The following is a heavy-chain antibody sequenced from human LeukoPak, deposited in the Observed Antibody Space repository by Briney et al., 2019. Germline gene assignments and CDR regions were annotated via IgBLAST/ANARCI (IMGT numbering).Heavy chain of an antibody. CDR3: ASLWFDP. V-gene: IGHV3-48*03. CDR2: ISAGGTTT. Sequence: GGSLRLSCAASGFQFSSYEMNWVRQAPGKGLEWVSYISAGGTTTYYVDSVKGRFTISRDNTKSSLYLQMNSPRAEDTAVYYCASLWFDPWGQGSLVTVSS. CDR1: GFQFSSYE. J-gene: IGHJ5*02.